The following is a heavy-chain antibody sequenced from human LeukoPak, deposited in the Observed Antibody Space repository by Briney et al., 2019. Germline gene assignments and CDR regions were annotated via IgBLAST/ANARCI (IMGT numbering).Heavy chain of an antibody. CDR3: ARGDLKWELPAFDI. J-gene: IGHJ3*02. CDR2: INPNSGGT. CDR1: GYTFTVYY. Sequence: ASVKVSCTASGYTFTVYYMQWVRQAPGQGLEWMGWINPNSGGTNYAQKFQGRVTMTRDPSISTAYMELSRLRSDDTAVYYCARGDLKWELPAFDIWGQGTMVTVSS. D-gene: IGHD1-26*01. V-gene: IGHV1-2*02.